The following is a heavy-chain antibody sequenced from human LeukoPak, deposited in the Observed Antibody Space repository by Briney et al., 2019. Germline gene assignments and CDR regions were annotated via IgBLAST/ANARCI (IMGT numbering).Heavy chain of an antibody. V-gene: IGHV3-74*01. CDR2: INSDGSST. CDR1: GFTFSSYW. CDR3: VRGETSDTRHLDY. Sequence: SGGSLRLSCAASGFTFSSYWMHWVRQAPGKGLVWVSRINSDGSSTSYADSVRGRFSISRDNAKNTLYLQMNSLRAEDTAVYYCVRGETSDTRHLDYWGQGTLVTVSS. J-gene: IGHJ4*02. D-gene: IGHD1-1*01.